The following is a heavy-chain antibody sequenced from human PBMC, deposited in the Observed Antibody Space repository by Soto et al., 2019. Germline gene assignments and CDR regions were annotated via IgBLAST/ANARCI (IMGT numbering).Heavy chain of an antibody. CDR3: ARSPQTTYYYDSSGYFGP. Sequence: GASVKVSCKASGYTFTSYYMHWVRQAPGQGLEWMGIINPSGGSTSYAQKFQGRVTMTRDTSTSTVYMELSSLRSEDTAVYYCARSPQTTYYYDSSGYFGPWGEGTLVTVSS. V-gene: IGHV1-46*01. CDR1: GYTFTSYY. CDR2: INPSGGST. D-gene: IGHD3-22*01. J-gene: IGHJ5*02.